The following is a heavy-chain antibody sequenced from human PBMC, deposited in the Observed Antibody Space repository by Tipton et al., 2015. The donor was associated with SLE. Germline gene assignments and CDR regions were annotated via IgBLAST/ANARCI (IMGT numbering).Heavy chain of an antibody. Sequence: SLRLSCAASGFTFISYAMHWVRQAPGKGLEWVAVISYDGSNKYYADSVKGRFTISRDNSKNTLYLQMNSLRAEDTAVYYCAGELVDAFDIWGQRTMVTVSS. V-gene: IGHV3-30*04. CDR3: AGELVDAFDI. CDR2: ISYDGSNK. CDR1: GFTFISYA. J-gene: IGHJ3*02.